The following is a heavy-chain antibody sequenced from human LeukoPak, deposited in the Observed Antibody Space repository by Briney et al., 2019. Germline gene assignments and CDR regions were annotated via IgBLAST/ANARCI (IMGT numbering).Heavy chain of an antibody. D-gene: IGHD1-26*01. CDR1: GGTFRNHI. J-gene: IGHJ5*02. CDR2: ITPVIDSA. V-gene: IGHV1-69*08. Sequence: GASVTVSCKPYGGTFRNHIFSWVRQAPGQGLEWMGKITPVIDSAKYEQKFRDRLTITADTSTGTAYMELSGLTPEDTALYYCTRVNLRGSQYNWFDPWGQGTLVIVSS. CDR3: TRVNLRGSQYNWFDP.